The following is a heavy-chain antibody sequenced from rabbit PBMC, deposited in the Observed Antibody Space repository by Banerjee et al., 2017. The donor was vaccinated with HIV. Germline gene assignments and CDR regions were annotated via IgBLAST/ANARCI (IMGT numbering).Heavy chain of an antibody. Sequence: QSLEESGGDLVKPGASLTLTCTASGFIFSDNYAMCWVRQAPGKGLEWIACIVADSGFTSYANWAKGRFTISKTSSTTVTLQMTSLTAADSATYFCARDLSGRTYYLNLWGPGTLVTVS. J-gene: IGHJ4*01. CDR3: ARDLSGRTYYLNL. D-gene: IGHD1-1*01. CDR1: GFIFSDNYA. CDR2: IVADSGFT. V-gene: IGHV1S40*01.